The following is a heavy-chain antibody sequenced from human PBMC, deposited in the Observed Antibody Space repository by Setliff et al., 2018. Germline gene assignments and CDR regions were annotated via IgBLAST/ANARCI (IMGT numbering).Heavy chain of an antibody. CDR2: ISPYTGKT. J-gene: IGHJ4*02. V-gene: IGHV1-18*01. D-gene: IGHD2-2*01. CDR3: SRLVRYCTRTSCQRASGEDY. Sequence: ASVKVSCKASGYTFSDYIINWVRQAPGQGLEWVGWISPYTGKTYFAQKLQGRVTMTTDTSTATAYLELRSLRSDDTAVYYCSRLVRYCTRTSCQRASGEDYWGQGTLVTVSS. CDR1: GYTFSDYI.